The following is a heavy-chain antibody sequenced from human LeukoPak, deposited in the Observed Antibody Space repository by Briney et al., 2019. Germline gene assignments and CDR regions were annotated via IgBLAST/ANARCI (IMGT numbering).Heavy chain of an antibody. CDR2: IFHTGHT. D-gene: IGHD3-10*01. CDR1: GGSISSGDYP. V-gene: IGHV4-30-2*01. J-gene: IGHJ4*02. CDR3: ARGFYGSGSQFDY. Sequence: SQTLSLTCAVSGGSISSGDYPWSWIRQPPGKGLEWIGYIFHTGHTSYNPSLKSRVTISVDMSKNQLSLRLSSVTAADTAVYYCARGFYGSGSQFDYWGQGALVTVSS.